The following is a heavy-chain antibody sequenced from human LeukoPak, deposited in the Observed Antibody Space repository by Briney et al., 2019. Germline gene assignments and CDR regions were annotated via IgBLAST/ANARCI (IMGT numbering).Heavy chain of an antibody. Sequence: PGGSLRLSCAASGFSFSSFKMTWVRQAPGKGLEWVSYISNRDKDTNYAGSVKGRFTISRDNAKNSLYLQMNSLRAEDTAVYYCAREGLGYGDFDYWGQGTLVTVSS. J-gene: IGHJ4*02. CDR2: ISNRDKDT. V-gene: IGHV3-48*03. CDR1: GFSFSSFK. CDR3: AREGLGYGDFDY. D-gene: IGHD5-18*01.